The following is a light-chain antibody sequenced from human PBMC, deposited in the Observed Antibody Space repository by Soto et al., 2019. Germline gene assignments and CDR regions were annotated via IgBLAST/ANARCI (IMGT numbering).Light chain of an antibody. CDR3: QHYLTWPLT. V-gene: IGKV3-15*01. CDR2: DAS. Sequence: ELVLTQSPATLSVSPGERATLSCRASQGVGSTLAWYQQEPGRAPRLLIYDASTRATGIPARFSGAGSGTEFTLTIGGLQSDDFAVYYCQHYLTWPLTFGGGTRVEI. J-gene: IGKJ4*01. CDR1: QGVGST.